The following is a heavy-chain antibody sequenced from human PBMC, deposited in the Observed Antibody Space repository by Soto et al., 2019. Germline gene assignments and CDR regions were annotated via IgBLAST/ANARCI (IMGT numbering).Heavy chain of an antibody. CDR2: IYDSGST. CDR1: GGSVTSTSYY. CDR3: ATNPSGGSCRNWFDP. J-gene: IGHJ5*02. V-gene: IGHV4-61*01. Sequence: QVQLQESGPGLVKPSETLSLTCTVSGGSVTSTSYYWFWIRQPPGMGLEWIGYIYDSGSTDYNPSLKSRISISINTSKNQSSLKLSSVTAADTAVYYCATNPSGGSCRNWFDPWGQGTLVTVSS. D-gene: IGHD2-15*01.